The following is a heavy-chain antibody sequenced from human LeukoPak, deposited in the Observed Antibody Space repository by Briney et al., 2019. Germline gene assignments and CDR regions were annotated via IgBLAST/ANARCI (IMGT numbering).Heavy chain of an antibody. J-gene: IGHJ4*02. D-gene: IGHD5-18*01. V-gene: IGHV3-74*03. Sequence: PGGSLRLSCAASGFTFSNYWIHWVRQAPGKGLVWVSRIDNAGSITTYADSVKGRFTISRDNSKNTLFLQMNSLRAEDTALYYLWRDRRYNYGYGFDYWGQGTLVTGSS. CDR3: WRDRRYNYGYGFDY. CDR1: GFTFSNYW. CDR2: IDNAGSIT.